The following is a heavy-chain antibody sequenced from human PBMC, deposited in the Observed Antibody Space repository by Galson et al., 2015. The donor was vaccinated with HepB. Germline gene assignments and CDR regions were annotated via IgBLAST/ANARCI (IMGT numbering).Heavy chain of an antibody. CDR2: INPNSGGT. CDR3: ARGDAGAYYDSSGYSLGAFDI. J-gene: IGHJ3*02. D-gene: IGHD3-22*01. CDR1: GYTFTGYY. Sequence: SVKVSCKASGYTFTGYYMHWVRQAPGQGLEWMGRINPNSGGTNYAQKFQGRVTMTRDTSISTAYMELSRLRSDDTAVYYCARGDAGAYYDSSGYSLGAFDIWGQGTMVTVSS. V-gene: IGHV1-2*06.